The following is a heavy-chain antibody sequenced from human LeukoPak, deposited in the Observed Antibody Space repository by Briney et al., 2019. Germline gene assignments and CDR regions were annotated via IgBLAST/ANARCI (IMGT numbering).Heavy chain of an antibody. J-gene: IGHJ4*02. Sequence: GGSLRLSCAASGFTFSSYAISWVRQAPGKGLEWVSAISGSGGSTCYADSVKGRFTISRDNSKNTLYLQMNSLRAEDTAVYYCAKYGFGEFHFDYWGQGTLVTVSS. CDR1: GFTFSSYA. D-gene: IGHD3-10*01. CDR2: ISGSGGST. CDR3: AKYGFGEFHFDY. V-gene: IGHV3-23*01.